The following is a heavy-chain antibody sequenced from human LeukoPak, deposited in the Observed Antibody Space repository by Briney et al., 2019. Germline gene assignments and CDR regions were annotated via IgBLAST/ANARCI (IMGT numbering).Heavy chain of an antibody. CDR2: IYYSGST. V-gene: IGHV4-61*08. CDR3: ARGSCGGGCED. J-gene: IGHJ4*02. Sequence: SESLSLTCTVSGGSISSGGYYSSWLRQHPWKGLEWIGYIYYSGSTNYTPSLKSRVTISVDTSKNQFSLKLSSVTAAGTAVYYCARGSCGGGCEDWGRGTLVTVSS. CDR1: GGSISSGGYY. D-gene: IGHD2-21*02.